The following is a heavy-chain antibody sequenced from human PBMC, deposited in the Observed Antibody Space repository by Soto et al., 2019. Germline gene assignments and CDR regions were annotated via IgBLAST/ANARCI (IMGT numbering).Heavy chain of an antibody. V-gene: IGHV4-59*01. D-gene: IGHD1-1*01. Sequence: SSETLSLTCTVSGGSISSYYWSWIRQPPGKGLEWIGYIYYSGSTNYNPSLKSRVTISVDTSKNQFSLKLSSVTAADTAVYYCARAPGTLGLFDYWGQGTLVTVSS. CDR3: ARAPGTLGLFDY. J-gene: IGHJ4*02. CDR2: IYYSGST. CDR1: GGSISSYY.